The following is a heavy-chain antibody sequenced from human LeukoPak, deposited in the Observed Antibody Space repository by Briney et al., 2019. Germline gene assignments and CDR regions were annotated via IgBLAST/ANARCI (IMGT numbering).Heavy chain of an antibody. CDR2: IGSSGSII. J-gene: IGHJ4*02. CDR3: ARDKVVGATHFDY. CDR1: GFSFSDYF. D-gene: IGHD1-26*01. Sequence: GGSLRLSCAASGFSFSDYFISWIRQAPGKGLEWVSSIGSSGSIIYYADSVKGRFTISRDNAKNSLSLQMNSLRAEDTAVYYCARDKVVGATHFDYWGQGTLVTVSS. V-gene: IGHV3-11*04.